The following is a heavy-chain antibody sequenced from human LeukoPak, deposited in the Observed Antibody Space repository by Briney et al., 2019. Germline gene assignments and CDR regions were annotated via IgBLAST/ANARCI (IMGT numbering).Heavy chain of an antibody. D-gene: IGHD5-12*01. V-gene: IGHV4-34*01. CDR1: GGSFSGYY. J-gene: IGHJ4*02. Sequence: SQTLSLTCAVYGGSFSGYYWSWIRQPPGKGLEWIGEINHSGSTNYNPSLKSRVTISVDTSKNQFSLKLSSVTAADTAVYYCARESGYRSVWGQGTLVTVSS. CDR3: ARESGYRSV. CDR2: INHSGST.